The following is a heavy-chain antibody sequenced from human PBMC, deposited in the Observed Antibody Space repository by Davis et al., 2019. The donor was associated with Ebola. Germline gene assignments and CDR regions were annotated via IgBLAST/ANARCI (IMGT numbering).Heavy chain of an antibody. CDR3: ARSPLMGVAATHAFDI. CDR1: GDSSRTYY. D-gene: IGHD6-19*01. J-gene: IGHJ3*02. V-gene: IGHV4-4*07. CDR2: IYSSGST. Sequence: PSETLSLTCSVSGDSSRTYYWSWIRQPAGKGLEWIGRIYSSGSTDYNPSLKSRVTMSVDTSKNQLSLKLTSVTAADTAVYYCARSPLMGVAATHAFDIWGQGTVVTVSS.